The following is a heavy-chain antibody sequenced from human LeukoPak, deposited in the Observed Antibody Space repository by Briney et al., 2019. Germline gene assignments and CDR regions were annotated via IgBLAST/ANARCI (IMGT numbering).Heavy chain of an antibody. CDR2: ITGSSSVI. CDR1: GFTFSSYS. Sequence: PGRSLRLSCAASGFTFSSYSMNWVRQAPGKGLEWVSFITGSSSVIHYADSVKGRFTVSRDNAKNSLYLQMNSLRVEDTAVYYCARDFKARGYENDYWGQGTLVTVSS. V-gene: IGHV3-48*04. D-gene: IGHD5-12*01. J-gene: IGHJ4*02. CDR3: ARDFKARGYENDY.